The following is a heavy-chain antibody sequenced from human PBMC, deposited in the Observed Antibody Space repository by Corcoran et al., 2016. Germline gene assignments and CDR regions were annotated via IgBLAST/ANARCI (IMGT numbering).Heavy chain of an antibody. J-gene: IGHJ6*02. D-gene: IGHD6-19*01. V-gene: IGHV1-69*06. CDR3: GRDGRGDSSGWSTGTYYYYYGMDG. CDR1: GGTFSSYA. Sequence: QVQLVQSGAEVKKPGSSVKVSCKASGGTFSSYAISWVRQAPGQRLEWMGGIIPIFGTANYAQKFQGRVTITADKSTSTAYMERSRLRSEDTAVYYCGRDGRGDSSGWSTGTYYYYYGMDGWGQGTTVTVSS. CDR2: IIPIFGTA.